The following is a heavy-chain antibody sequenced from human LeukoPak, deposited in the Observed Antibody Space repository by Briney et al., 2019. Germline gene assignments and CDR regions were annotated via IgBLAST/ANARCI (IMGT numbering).Heavy chain of an antibody. J-gene: IGHJ4*02. V-gene: IGHV3-53*01. CDR3: ATHFWSGYYPPL. Sequence: GGSLRLSCAVSGFTVSSNYMSWVRQAPGKGLEWVSVIYSGGSTYYADSVKGRFTISRDNSKNTLYLQMNSLRAEDTAVYYCATHFWSGYYPPLWGQGTLVTVSS. CDR2: IYSGGST. D-gene: IGHD3-3*02. CDR1: GFTVSSNY.